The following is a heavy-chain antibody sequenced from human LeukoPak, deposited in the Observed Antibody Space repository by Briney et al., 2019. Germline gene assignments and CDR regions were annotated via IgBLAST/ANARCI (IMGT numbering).Heavy chain of an antibody. CDR2: MNPNSGNT. J-gene: IGHJ3*02. CDR1: GYTFISYD. V-gene: IGHV1-8*03. Sequence: GASVEVSCKASGYTFISYDINWVRQATGQGLEWMGWMNPNSGNTGYAQRFQGRVTITRNTSISTAYMELSSLRSEDTAVYYCARGGSWIQLWLAFDIWGQGTMVTVSS. D-gene: IGHD5-18*01. CDR3: ARGGSWIQLWLAFDI.